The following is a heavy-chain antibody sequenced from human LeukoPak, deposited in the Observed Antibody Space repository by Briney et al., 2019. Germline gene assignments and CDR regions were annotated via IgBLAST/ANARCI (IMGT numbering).Heavy chain of an antibody. D-gene: IGHD2-15*01. J-gene: IGHJ4*02. CDR2: INPNSGDT. CDR1: GYTFTGYY. V-gene: IGHV1-2*02. CDR3: ATIAGYCSGGSCFGKPEYFDY. Sequence: ASLKLSCKASGYTFTGYYMNWVRQAPGQGPEWMGWINPNSGDTYCAQKFRGRVTMTRDTSIRTAYMELSRLRSDDTAVYYCATIAGYCSGGSCFGKPEYFDYWGQGTLVTVSS.